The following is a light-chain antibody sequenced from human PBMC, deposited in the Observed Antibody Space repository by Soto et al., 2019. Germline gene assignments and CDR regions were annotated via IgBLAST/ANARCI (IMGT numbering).Light chain of an antibody. CDR1: QSISSSY. Sequence: ENVLTQSPGTLSLSPGETATLSCRASQSISSSYLAWYQQKPGQAPRLLIYGVSSRATGIPDRFSGSGSGTDFTLTISRLEPEDFAVYYCHQYGSSPTFGQGTKVDIK. CDR3: HQYGSSPT. V-gene: IGKV3-20*01. CDR2: GVS. J-gene: IGKJ1*01.